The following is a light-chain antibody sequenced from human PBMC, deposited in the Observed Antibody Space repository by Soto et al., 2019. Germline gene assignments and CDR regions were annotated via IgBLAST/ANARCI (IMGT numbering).Light chain of an antibody. Sequence: QSALTQPASVSGSPGQSITISCTGTNSDVGSYNLVSWYQQHPGKAPKLMIYEGSKRPSGVSNRFSGSKSGNTASLTISGLQAEDEADYYCSSYAGSRTVVIFGGGTKLTVL. J-gene: IGLJ2*01. CDR2: EGS. CDR1: NSDVGSYNL. CDR3: SSYAGSRTVVI. V-gene: IGLV2-23*01.